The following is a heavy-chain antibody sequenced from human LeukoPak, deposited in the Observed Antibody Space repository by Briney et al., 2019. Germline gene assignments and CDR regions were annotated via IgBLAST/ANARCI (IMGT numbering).Heavy chain of an antibody. V-gene: IGHV4-4*02. CDR2: IYHSGST. Sequence: ASETLSLTCAVSGGSISSSNWWSWVRQPPGKGLEWIGEIYHSGSTNYNPSLKSRVTMSVDKSKNQFSLNLNSVTAADTAVYYCLFGGNSGDWVYWGQGTLVSVSS. CDR3: LFGGNSGDWVY. CDR1: GGSISSSNW. D-gene: IGHD4-23*01. J-gene: IGHJ4*02.